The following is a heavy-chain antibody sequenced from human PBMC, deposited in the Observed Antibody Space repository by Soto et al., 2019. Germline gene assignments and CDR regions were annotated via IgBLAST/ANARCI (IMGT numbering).Heavy chain of an antibody. CDR3: ASDRFRGTYYLRGVTYFFEE. CDR1: GLTFTDYW. J-gene: IGHJ4*02. D-gene: IGHD1-26*01. CDR2: IKQDESEK. Sequence: PGGSLRLSCVTYGLTFTDYWMSGVRQAPGKGLEWVANIKQDESEKNYLDSVKGRFTISRDNAKNSLYLQMNSLRAEDTAVYYCASDRFRGTYYLRGVTYFFEEWGQGAPVTVSS. V-gene: IGHV3-7*03.